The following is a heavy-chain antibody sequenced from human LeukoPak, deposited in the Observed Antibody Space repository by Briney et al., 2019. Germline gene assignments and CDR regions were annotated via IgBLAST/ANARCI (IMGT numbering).Heavy chain of an antibody. CDR1: GGSISSGTSS. CDR3: AKTNTPDNWFDP. V-gene: IGHV4-31*03. J-gene: IGHJ5*02. CDR2: IFDSGYS. Sequence: SETLSLTCTVSGGSISSGTSSWSWIRQHPGKGLEWLGYIFDSGYSYYNPSLKSRLSMSVDTSKNRFSLTLSSVTAADTAIYYCAKTNTPDNWFDPRGQGTLVTVSS.